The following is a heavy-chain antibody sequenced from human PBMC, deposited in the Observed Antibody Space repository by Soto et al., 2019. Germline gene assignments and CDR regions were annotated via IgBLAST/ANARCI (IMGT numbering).Heavy chain of an antibody. CDR3: ARDIVVVVAARGSNWLDP. J-gene: IGHJ5*02. CDR1: GGSISSRNW. CDR2: IYHSGST. V-gene: IGHV4-4*02. D-gene: IGHD2-15*01. Sequence: SETMSLTCAVSGGSISSRNWWSWVRQPPGKGLEWIGEIYHSGSTNYNPSLKRRVTISVDKSKNQFSLKPSYVTAADTAVYYCARDIVVVVAARGSNWLDPWDQGTLFTVSS.